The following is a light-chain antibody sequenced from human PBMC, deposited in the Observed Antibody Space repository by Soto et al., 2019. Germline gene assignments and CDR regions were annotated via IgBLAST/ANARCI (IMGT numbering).Light chain of an antibody. J-gene: IGKJ4*01. V-gene: IGKV1-17*03. CDR3: LQHDTYPLT. Sequence: IQMTQSPSAMPASIGDRVTITCRASQDINRHLIWFQQKSGSVPKRLIYDATSLQSGVPSRFSGSRSGTEFTLTISSLQPEDFATYYCLQHDTYPLTFGGGTKVDIK. CDR2: DAT. CDR1: QDINRH.